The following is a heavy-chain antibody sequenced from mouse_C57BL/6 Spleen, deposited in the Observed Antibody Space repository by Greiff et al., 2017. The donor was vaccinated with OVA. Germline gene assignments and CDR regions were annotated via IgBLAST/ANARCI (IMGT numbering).Heavy chain of an antibody. J-gene: IGHJ1*03. CDR3: ARSYYGSSYWYFDV. V-gene: IGHV1-82*01. Sequence: QVQLQQSGPELVKPGASVTISCKASGYAFSSSWMNWVKQRPGKGLEWIGRIYPGDGDTNYNGKFKGKATLTADKSSSTAYMQLSSLTSEDSAVYFCARSYYGSSYWYFDVWGTGTTVTVSS. D-gene: IGHD1-1*01. CDR2: IYPGDGDT. CDR1: GYAFSSSW.